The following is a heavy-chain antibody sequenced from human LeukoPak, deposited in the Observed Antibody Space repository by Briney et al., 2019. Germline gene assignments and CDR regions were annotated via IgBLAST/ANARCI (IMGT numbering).Heavy chain of an antibody. Sequence: GGSLRLSCAASGFTVSSYCFNWVRQAPGKGLEWVSFIDTSSAIYYADSVKGRFTTSRDNAKNSLYLQMNSLRDEDTAVYYCARDGTAVTGNYHYGMDVWGQGTTVTVSS. CDR1: GFTVSSYC. V-gene: IGHV3-48*02. CDR2: IDTSSAI. CDR3: ARDGTAVTGNYHYGMDV. D-gene: IGHD4-17*01. J-gene: IGHJ6*02.